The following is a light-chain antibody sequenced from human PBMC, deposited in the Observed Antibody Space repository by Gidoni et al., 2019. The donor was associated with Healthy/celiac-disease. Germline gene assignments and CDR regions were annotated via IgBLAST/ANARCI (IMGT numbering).Light chain of an antibody. J-gene: IGKJ5*01. CDR1: QSVSSSY. CDR3: QQYGSSPPIT. V-gene: IGKV3-20*01. CDR2: GAS. Sequence: EIVLTQSPGTLSLSPGERATFPCRASQSVSSSYLAWYQQKPGQAPRLLIYGASSRATGIPDRFSGSGSGTDFTLNISRLEPEDFAVYYCQQYGSSPPITFGQGTRLEIK.